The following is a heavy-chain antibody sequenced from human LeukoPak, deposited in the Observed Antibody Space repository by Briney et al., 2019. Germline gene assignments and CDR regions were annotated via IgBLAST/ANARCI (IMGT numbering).Heavy chain of an antibody. D-gene: IGHD3-3*01. CDR2: IYYSGST. CDR3: ARVRFLEWLPDAVDI. CDR1: GGSISRYY. Sequence: SETLSLTCTVSGGSISRYYWSWIRQPPGKGLEWIGYIYYSGSTNYNPSLKSRVTISVDTSKNQFSLKLSSVTAADTAVYYCARVRFLEWLPDAVDIWGQGTMVTASS. V-gene: IGHV4-59*01. J-gene: IGHJ3*02.